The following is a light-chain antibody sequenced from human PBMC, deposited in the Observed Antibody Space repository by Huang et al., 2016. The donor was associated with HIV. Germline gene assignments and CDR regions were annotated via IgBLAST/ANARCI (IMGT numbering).Light chain of an antibody. CDR1: QRVRDN. V-gene: IGKV3-15*01. CDR3: HQYYTWPRT. Sequence: EVLMTKSPATLSESPGGRVTISCWASQRVRDNLAWFQQKPGQAPRLLLHGSSTRAPGFPARFSGSGSGTGFTLTITSLQSEDYAVYYCHQYYTWPRTFGQGTRVE. CDR2: GSS. J-gene: IGKJ1*01.